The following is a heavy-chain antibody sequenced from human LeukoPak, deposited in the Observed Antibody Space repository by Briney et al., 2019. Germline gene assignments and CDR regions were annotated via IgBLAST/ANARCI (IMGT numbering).Heavy chain of an antibody. J-gene: IGHJ2*01. D-gene: IGHD1-7*01. CDR3: ARDFAAELYWYFDL. CDR2: ISSSSSTI. CDR1: GFTFSSYS. Sequence: GGSLRLSCAASGFTFSSYSMNWVRQAPGKGLEWVSYISSSSSTIYYADSVKGRFTISRDNAKNSLYLQMNSLRAEDTAVYYCARDFAAELYWYFDLWGRGTLVTVSS. V-gene: IGHV3-48*04.